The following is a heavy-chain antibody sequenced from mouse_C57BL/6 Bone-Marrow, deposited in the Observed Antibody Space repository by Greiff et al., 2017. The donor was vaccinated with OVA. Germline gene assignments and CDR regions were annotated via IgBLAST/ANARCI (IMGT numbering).Heavy chain of an antibody. CDR2: INPYNGGT. Sequence: EVQGVESGPVLVKPGASVKMSCKASGYTFTDYYMNWVKQSHGKSLEWIGVINPYNGGTSYNQKFKGKATLTVDKSSSTAYMELNSLTSEDSAVYYCARDGYDGPWFAYWGQGTLVTVSA. V-gene: IGHV1-19*01. CDR1: GYTFTDYY. D-gene: IGHD2-2*01. J-gene: IGHJ3*01. CDR3: ARDGYDGPWFAY.